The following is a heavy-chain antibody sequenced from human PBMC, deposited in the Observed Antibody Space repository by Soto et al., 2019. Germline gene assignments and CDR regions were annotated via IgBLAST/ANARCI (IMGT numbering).Heavy chain of an antibody. J-gene: IGHJ6*02. CDR1: GYTFTGYY. Sequence: QVQLVQSGAEVKKPGASVKVSCKAAGYTFTGYYMHWVRQAPGQGLEWMGWINPNSGGTNYAQKFQGWVPMTRDTSISTAYMELGRLRSDDTAVYYCARCRYSYGYGMDVWGQGTTVTVSS. V-gene: IGHV1-2*04. D-gene: IGHD5-18*01. CDR2: INPNSGGT. CDR3: ARCRYSYGYGMDV.